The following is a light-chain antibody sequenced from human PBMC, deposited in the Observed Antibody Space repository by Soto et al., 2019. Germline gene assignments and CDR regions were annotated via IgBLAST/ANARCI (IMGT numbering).Light chain of an antibody. Sequence: QSVLTQPPSASGTPGQRVTISCSGSRSNIGSNTVNWYQQLPGSAPKLLIYSNNQRPSGVPDRFSGSKSGTSASLAISGLRSEDEADYHCAAWDDSLNGFYVFGTGTKVTVL. CDR1: RSNIGSNT. CDR3: AAWDDSLNGFYV. J-gene: IGLJ1*01. CDR2: SNN. V-gene: IGLV1-44*01.